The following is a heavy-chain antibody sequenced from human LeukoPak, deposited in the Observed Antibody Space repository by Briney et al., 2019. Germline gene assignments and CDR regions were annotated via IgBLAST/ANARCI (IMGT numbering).Heavy chain of an antibody. D-gene: IGHD1-26*01. Sequence: GGSLRLSCAASGFIFSTYGMHWARQAPGKGLEWVAFIRYDGSYKYYADSVKGRFTISRDNSKSTLYLQMNSLRAEDTAVYYCARGGTYYNEAFDIWGQGTMVTVSS. J-gene: IGHJ3*02. CDR3: ARGGTYYNEAFDI. V-gene: IGHV3-30*02. CDR2: IRYDGSYK. CDR1: GFIFSTYG.